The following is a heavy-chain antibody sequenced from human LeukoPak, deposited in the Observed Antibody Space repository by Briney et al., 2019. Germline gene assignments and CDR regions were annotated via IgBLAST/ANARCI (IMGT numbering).Heavy chain of an antibody. Sequence: GGSLRLSCAASGFTFSSYAMHWVRQAPGKGLEYVSAISSNGGSTYYANSVKGRFTISRDNSKNTLCLQMGSLRAEDMAVYYCARDRGGHFDYWGQGTLVTVSS. CDR3: ARDRGGHFDY. CDR1: GFTFSSYA. J-gene: IGHJ4*02. D-gene: IGHD3-10*01. V-gene: IGHV3-64*01. CDR2: ISSNGGST.